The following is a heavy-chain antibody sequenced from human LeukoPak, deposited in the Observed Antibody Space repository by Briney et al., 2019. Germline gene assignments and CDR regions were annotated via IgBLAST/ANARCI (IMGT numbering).Heavy chain of an antibody. Sequence: SETLSLTCAVYGGSFSGYYWSWIRQPPGKGLEWIGEINHSGSTNYNPSLKSRVTISVDTSKNWFSLRLTSVTAADTAVYYCARELAGDSSFWGQGTLVTVSS. CDR2: INHSGST. CDR1: GGSFSGYY. V-gene: IGHV4-34*01. J-gene: IGHJ4*02. CDR3: ARELAGDSSF. D-gene: IGHD6-6*01.